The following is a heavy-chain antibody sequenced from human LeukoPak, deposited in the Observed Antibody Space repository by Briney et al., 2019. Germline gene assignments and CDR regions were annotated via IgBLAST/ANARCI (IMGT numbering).Heavy chain of an antibody. CDR2: ISSNGGST. Sequence: GGSLRLSCAASGFTFSTYAIHWVRQAPGKGLEYVSGISSNGGSTYYANSVKGRFTISRDNSKNTLYLQMGRLRAEDMAVYYCARGTRVTTRPWYFDYWGQGTLVTVSS. D-gene: IGHD1-1*01. CDR3: ARGTRVTTRPWYFDY. V-gene: IGHV3-64*01. J-gene: IGHJ4*02. CDR1: GFTFSTYA.